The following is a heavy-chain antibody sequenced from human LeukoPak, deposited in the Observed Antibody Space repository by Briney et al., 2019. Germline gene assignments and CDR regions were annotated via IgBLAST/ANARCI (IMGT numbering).Heavy chain of an antibody. CDR3: AKDQYYYDSSGRFDP. J-gene: IGHJ5*02. D-gene: IGHD3-22*01. CDR2: IWYDGSNK. V-gene: IGHV3-33*06. Sequence: GGSLRLSCAASGFTFSSYGMRWVRQAPGKGLEWVAVIWYDGSNKYYADSVKGRFTISRDNSKNTLYLQMNSLRAEDTAVYYCAKDQYYYDSSGRFDPWGQGTLVTVSS. CDR1: GFTFSSYG.